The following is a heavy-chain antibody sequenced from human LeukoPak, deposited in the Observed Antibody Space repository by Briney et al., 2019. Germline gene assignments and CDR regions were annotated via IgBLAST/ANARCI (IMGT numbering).Heavy chain of an antibody. CDR3: ARSSRSWSTFGN. V-gene: IGHV4-38-2*02. CDR2: IYHSGST. Sequence: ASETLSLTCTVSAYSISSGYYWGWIRQPPGKGLECIGTIYHSGSTYYNPSLKSRVTISVDTSKNQFSLRLSSVTAADTAVYYCARSSRSWSTFGNWGQGTLVTVSS. J-gene: IGHJ4*02. D-gene: IGHD2-2*01. CDR1: AYSISSGYY.